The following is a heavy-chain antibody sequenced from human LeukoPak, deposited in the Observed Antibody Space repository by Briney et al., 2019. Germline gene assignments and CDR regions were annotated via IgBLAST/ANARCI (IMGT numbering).Heavy chain of an antibody. V-gene: IGHV4-34*01. CDR1: GGSFSGYY. CDR3: ARGESIAARKRGVVDY. Sequence: KPSETLSLTCAVYGGSFSGYYWSWIRQPPGKGLEWIGEINHSGSTNYDPSLKSRVTISVDTSKNQFSLKLSSVTAADTAVYYCARGESIAARKRGVVDYWAREPWSPSPQ. D-gene: IGHD6-6*01. CDR2: INHSGST. J-gene: IGHJ4*02.